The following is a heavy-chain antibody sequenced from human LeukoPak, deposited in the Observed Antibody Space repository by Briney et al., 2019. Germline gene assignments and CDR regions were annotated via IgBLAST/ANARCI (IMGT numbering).Heavy chain of an antibody. V-gene: IGHV3-66*02. Sequence: GSLRLSCAASGFTVSSNYMSWVRQAPGKGLEWVSVIYTGGTIHYTDSVKGRFTISRDSSKNTLYLRMNSLRAEDTAVYYCARDGGISGWYWDSWGQGTLVTVSS. J-gene: IGHJ4*02. D-gene: IGHD6-19*01. CDR3: ARDGGISGWYWDS. CDR2: IYTGGTI. CDR1: GFTVSSNY.